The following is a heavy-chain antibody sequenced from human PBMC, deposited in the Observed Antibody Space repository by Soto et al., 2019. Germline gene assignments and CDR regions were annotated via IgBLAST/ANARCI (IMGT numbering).Heavy chain of an antibody. Sequence: QVHLVQSGAEVKKPGASVKVSCKVSGYSFTSYGISWVRQAPGQGLEWMGGISAYNGDTNYGQKFQCRLTMPTDTSTSTVYMELRSMRSDDTAVYYCARSNYPILPGYYTLYAFDVWGQGTMVTVSS. V-gene: IGHV1-18*01. CDR1: GYSFTSYG. J-gene: IGHJ3*01. CDR2: ISAYNGDT. D-gene: IGHD3-9*01. CDR3: ARSNYPILPGYYTLYAFDV.